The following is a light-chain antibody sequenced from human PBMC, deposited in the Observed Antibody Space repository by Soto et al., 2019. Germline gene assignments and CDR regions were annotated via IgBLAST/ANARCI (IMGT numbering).Light chain of an antibody. J-gene: IGLJ1*01. CDR1: SSDVGGYNC. CDR2: DVS. CDR3: SSYTSSSSLYV. V-gene: IGLV2-14*01. Sequence: QSVLTQPASVSGSPGQSITISCTGTSSDVGGYNCVSWYQQHPGKAPKLMIYDVSNRPSGVSNRFSGSKSGNTASLTISGLQAEDEADYYCSSYTSSSSLYVFGTGTNVTVL.